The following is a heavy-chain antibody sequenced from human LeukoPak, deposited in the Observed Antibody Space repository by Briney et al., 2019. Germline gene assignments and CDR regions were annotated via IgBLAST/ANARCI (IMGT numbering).Heavy chain of an antibody. CDR1: GGSFSGYY. Sequence: SETLSLTCAVYGGSFSGYYWSWIRQPPGKGLEWIGEINHSGSTNYNPSLKSRVTISVDTSKNQFSLKLSSVTAADTAVYYCARVRSSGWGKNFDYWGQGTLVTVSS. D-gene: IGHD6-19*01. CDR2: INHSGST. V-gene: IGHV4-34*01. CDR3: ARVRSSGWGKNFDY. J-gene: IGHJ4*02.